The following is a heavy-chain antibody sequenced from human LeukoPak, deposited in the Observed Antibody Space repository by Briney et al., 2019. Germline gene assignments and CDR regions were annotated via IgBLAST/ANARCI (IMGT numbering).Heavy chain of an antibody. D-gene: IGHD3-10*01. CDR2: MNPNSGNT. V-gene: IGHV1-8*01. CDR1: GYTFTSYD. J-gene: IGHJ4*02. Sequence: ASVKVSCKASGYTFTSYDINWVRQATGQGLEWMGWMNPNSGNTGYAQKFQGRVTMTRDTSISTAYMELSRLRSDDTAVYYCARKGVYGSGSYYKEYYFDYWGQGTLVTVSS. CDR3: ARKGVYGSGSYYKEYYFDY.